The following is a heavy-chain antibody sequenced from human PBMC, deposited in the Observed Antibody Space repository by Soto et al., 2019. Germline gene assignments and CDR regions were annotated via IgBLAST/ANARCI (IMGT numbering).Heavy chain of an antibody. J-gene: IGHJ4*02. CDR2: IYYSGST. V-gene: IGHV4-30-4*01. CDR1: GGSISSGDYY. D-gene: IGHD2-2*02. Sequence: KASETLSLTCTVSGGSISSGDYYWSWIRQPPGKGLEWIGYIYYSGSTHYNPSLKSRVTISVDTSKNQFSLKLSSVTAADTAVYYCARGNAHCSSTSCYTSSPPTFDYWGQGTLVTVSS. CDR3: ARGNAHCSSTSCYTSSPPTFDY.